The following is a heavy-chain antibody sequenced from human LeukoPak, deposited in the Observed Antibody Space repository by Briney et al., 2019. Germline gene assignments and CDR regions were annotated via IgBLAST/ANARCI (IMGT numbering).Heavy chain of an antibody. D-gene: IGHD3-10*01. Sequence: GASVKVSCKASGYTFTSYDINWVRQATGQGLEWTGWMNPNSGNTGYAQKFQGRVTMTRNTSISTAYMELSSLRSEDTAVYYCARGRLKGESLQNWGQGTLVTVSS. CDR3: ARGRLKGESLQN. J-gene: IGHJ4*02. V-gene: IGHV1-8*01. CDR2: MNPNSGNT. CDR1: GYTFTSYD.